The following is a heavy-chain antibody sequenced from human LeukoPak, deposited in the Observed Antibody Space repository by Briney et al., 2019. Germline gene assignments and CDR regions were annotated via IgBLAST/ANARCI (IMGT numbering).Heavy chain of an antibody. J-gene: IGHJ4*02. CDR1: GYTFTNYW. V-gene: IGHV5-51*01. CDR3: AKHSSDRIED. CDR2: IYPNDSDT. Sequence: GESLKISCKGSGYTFTNYWISWVRQMPGKGLEWMGIIYPNDSDTRYSPSFQGQVTISADKSTSTAYLQWSSLKPSDIAMYYCAKHSSDRIEDRGRGTLVTVSS. D-gene: IGHD2-15*01.